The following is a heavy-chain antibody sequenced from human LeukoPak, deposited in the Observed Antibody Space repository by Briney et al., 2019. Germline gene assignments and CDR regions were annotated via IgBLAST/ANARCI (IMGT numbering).Heavy chain of an antibody. CDR3: ARENLFHSGDSSGYYMYYLDY. V-gene: IGHV3-11*04. J-gene: IGHJ4*02. Sequence: GGSLRLSCAASGFTFSDYHMSRIRQAPGKGLEWVSYISSRGSTIYYADSVKGRFTISSDNAKNSLYLQMNSLRAEDTAVYYCARENLFHSGDSSGYYMYYLDYWGQGTLVTVSS. CDR1: GFTFSDYH. D-gene: IGHD3-22*01. CDR2: ISSRGSTI.